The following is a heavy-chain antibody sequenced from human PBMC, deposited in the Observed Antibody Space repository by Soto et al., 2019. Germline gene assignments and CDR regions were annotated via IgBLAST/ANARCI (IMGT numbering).Heavy chain of an antibody. CDR3: ARGRGAAADYFDF. J-gene: IGHJ4*02. Sequence: PGGSLRLSCAVSGFTFSDYYMTWILQAPGKGLEWVSYISSSTSHTNYADSVKGRFTISRDNAKNSLFLQMNSLRAEDTAVYYCARGRGAAADYFDFWGQGTLVIVS. D-gene: IGHD6-13*01. CDR1: GFTFSDYY. V-gene: IGHV3-11*05. CDR2: ISSSTSHT.